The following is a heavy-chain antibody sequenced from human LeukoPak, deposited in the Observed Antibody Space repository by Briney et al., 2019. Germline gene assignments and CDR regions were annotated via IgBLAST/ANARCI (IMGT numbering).Heavy chain of an antibody. D-gene: IGHD6-13*01. J-gene: IGHJ5*02. CDR1: GFTFSSYG. Sequence: QSGGTLRLSCAASGFTFSSYGMSWVRQAPGKGLEWVSAISGSGGSTYYADSVKGRFTISRDNSKNTLYLQMNSLRAEDTAVYYCAKDRLEQQLVRLNWFDPWGQGTLVTVSS. V-gene: IGHV3-23*01. CDR2: ISGSGGST. CDR3: AKDRLEQQLVRLNWFDP.